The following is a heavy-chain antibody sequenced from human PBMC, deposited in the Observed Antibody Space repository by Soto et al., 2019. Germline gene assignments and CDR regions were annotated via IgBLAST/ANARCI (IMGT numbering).Heavy chain of an antibody. CDR3: ARDIGEMSAV. Sequence: VGSLRLSCTGSGFTFSSSTMTWVRQGPGKGLEWVSSISSSSSYIYFADSLKGRFTISRDNAKNSLYLQMNSLRAEDTAVYYCARDIGEMSAVWGQGTQVTVSS. D-gene: IGHD3-10*01. CDR2: ISSSSSYI. V-gene: IGHV3-21*06. CDR1: GFTFSSST. J-gene: IGHJ4*02.